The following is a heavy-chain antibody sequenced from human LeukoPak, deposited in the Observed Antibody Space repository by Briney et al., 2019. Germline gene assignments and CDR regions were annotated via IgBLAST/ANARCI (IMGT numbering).Heavy chain of an antibody. V-gene: IGHV3-53*01. CDR1: GFIVSSSY. CDR3: ARDRVGYSYGVGLSDY. J-gene: IGHJ4*02. CDR2: IHSGGST. Sequence: GGSLRLSCAASGFIVSSSYMSWVRQAPGKGLEWVSVIHSGGSTYYADSVKGRFTISRDSSKNSLYLQMNSLRAEDTAVYYCARDRVGYSYGVGLSDYWGQGTLVTVSS. D-gene: IGHD5-18*01.